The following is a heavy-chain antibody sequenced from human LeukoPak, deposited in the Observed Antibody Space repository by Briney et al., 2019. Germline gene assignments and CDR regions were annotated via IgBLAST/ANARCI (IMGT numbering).Heavy chain of an antibody. Sequence: SETLSLTCTVSGVSISGYYWSWIRQPAGKGLEWIGRIYTSGSTNYNPSLKSRVTISVDTSKNQFSLKLSSVIAADTAVYYCARTYYDILTAIIQGFDYWGQGTLVTVSS. D-gene: IGHD3-9*01. J-gene: IGHJ4*02. V-gene: IGHV4-4*07. CDR1: GVSISGYY. CDR3: ARTYYDILTAIIQGFDY. CDR2: IYTSGST.